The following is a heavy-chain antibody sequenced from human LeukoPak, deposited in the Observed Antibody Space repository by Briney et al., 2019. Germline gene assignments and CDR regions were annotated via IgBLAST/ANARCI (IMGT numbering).Heavy chain of an antibody. CDR2: ISAYNGNT. Sequence: ASVKVSCKASGYTFTSYGISWVRQAPGQGLEWMGWISAYNGNTNYAQKLQGRVTMTTDTSTSTAYMELRSLGSDDTAVYYCARGIKVVGATGPGNYYYYYMDVWGKGTTVTVSS. CDR1: GYTFTSYG. CDR3: ARGIKVVGATGPGNYYYYYMDV. V-gene: IGHV1-18*01. D-gene: IGHD1-26*01. J-gene: IGHJ6*03.